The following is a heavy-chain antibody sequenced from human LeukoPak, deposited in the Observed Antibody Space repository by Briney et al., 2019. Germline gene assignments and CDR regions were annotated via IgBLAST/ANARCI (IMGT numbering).Heavy chain of an antibody. CDR2: ISAYNGNT. J-gene: IGHJ4*02. D-gene: IGHD3-3*01. CDR3: ARDQDTIFEVVTHYY. Sequence: RASVKVSCKASGYTFTSYGISWVRQAPGQGLEWMGWISAYNGNTNYAQKLQGRVTMTTDTSTSTAYMELRSLRSDDTAVYYCARDQDTIFEVVTHYYWGQGTLVTVSS. CDR1: GYTFTSYG. V-gene: IGHV1-18*01.